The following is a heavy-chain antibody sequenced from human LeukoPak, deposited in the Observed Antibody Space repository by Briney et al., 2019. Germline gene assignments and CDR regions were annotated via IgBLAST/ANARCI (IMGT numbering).Heavy chain of an antibody. CDR3: ARVPRSYYYYYYMDV. V-gene: IGHV4-59*01. Sequence: SETLSLTCTVSGGSISSYYWSWIRQPPGKGLEWIGYIYYSGSSNYNPSLKSRVTISVDTSKNQFSLKLSSVTAADTAVYYCARVPRSYYYYYYMDVWGKGTTVTVSS. CDR2: IYYSGSS. CDR1: GGSISSYY. J-gene: IGHJ6*03.